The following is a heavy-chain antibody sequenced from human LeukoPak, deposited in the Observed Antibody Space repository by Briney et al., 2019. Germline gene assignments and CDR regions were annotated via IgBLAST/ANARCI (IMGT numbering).Heavy chain of an antibody. CDR3: ARVPRSYYYYYYMDV. V-gene: IGHV4-59*01. Sequence: SETLSLTCTVSGGSISSYYWSWIRQPPGKGLEWIGYIYYSGSSNYNPSLKSRVTISVDTSKNQFSLKLSSVTAADTAVYYCARVPRSYYYYYYMDVWGKGTTVTVSS. CDR2: IYYSGSS. CDR1: GGSISSYY. J-gene: IGHJ6*03.